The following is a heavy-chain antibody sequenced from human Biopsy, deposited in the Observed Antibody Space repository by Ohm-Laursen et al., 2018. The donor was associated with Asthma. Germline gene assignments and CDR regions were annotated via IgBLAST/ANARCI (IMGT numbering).Heavy chain of an antibody. CDR3: ARAYGGNFFSGAFDI. D-gene: IGHD4-23*01. V-gene: IGHV3-30*03. CDR2: ISFDGSNK. J-gene: IGHJ3*02. Sequence: SLRLSCSASGFTFSNYGMHWVRQAPGKGLEWVAVISFDGSNKDFADSVKGRFTISRDNPKNTLSLQMNSLRAEDTAVYYCARAYGGNFFSGAFDIWGQGTMVTVSS. CDR1: GFTFSNYG.